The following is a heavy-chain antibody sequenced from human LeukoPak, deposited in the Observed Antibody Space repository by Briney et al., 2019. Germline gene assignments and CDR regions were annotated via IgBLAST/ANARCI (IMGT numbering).Heavy chain of an antibody. CDR3: ARGGSSEYYMDV. D-gene: IGHD6-6*01. Sequence: SETLSLTCTVSGGSISSHYWSWNRQPPGKGLEWIGYIYYSGSTNYNPSLKSRVTISVDTSKNQFSLKLSSVTAADTAVYYCARGGSSEYYMDVWGKGTTVTVSS. CDR1: GGSISSHY. CDR2: IYYSGST. J-gene: IGHJ6*03. V-gene: IGHV4-59*11.